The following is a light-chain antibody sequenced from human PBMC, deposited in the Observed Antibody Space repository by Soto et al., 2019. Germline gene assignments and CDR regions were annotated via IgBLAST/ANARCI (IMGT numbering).Light chain of an antibody. Sequence: DIQMTQSPSALSASVGDRVTITCRASQSVSNWLAWYRQKPGEAPKLLIYERSTLERGVPSRFSGSGSGTQFTLTISSLQPYDFATFYCQQYGTYSRTCGQGTKVEVK. J-gene: IGKJ1*01. CDR2: ERS. CDR3: QQYGTYSRT. CDR1: QSVSNW. V-gene: IGKV1-5*03.